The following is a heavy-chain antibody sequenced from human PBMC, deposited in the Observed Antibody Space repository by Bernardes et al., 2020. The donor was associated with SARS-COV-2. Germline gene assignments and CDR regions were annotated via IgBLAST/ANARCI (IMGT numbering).Heavy chain of an antibody. CDR1: GDSFRSGGDY. V-gene: IGHV4-31*03. CDR3: ARDMNYFDTTGGHDAFDV. CDR2: IFSRGNT. D-gene: IGHD3-22*01. J-gene: IGHJ3*01. Sequence: SETLSLTCSVSGDSFRSGGDYWSWLRQHPGKGLEWTRHIFSRGNTHYNPSLMNRVIISQDTSKNPFYLKVRSVTAADTAVYYCARDMNYFDTTGGHDAFDVWGPGTKVSVSS.